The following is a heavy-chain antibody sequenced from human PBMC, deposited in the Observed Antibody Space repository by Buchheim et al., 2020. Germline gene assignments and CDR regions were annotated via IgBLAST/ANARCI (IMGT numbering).Heavy chain of an antibody. V-gene: IGHV3-74*01. Sequence: EVQLVESGGGLVQPGGSLRLSCAASGFTFSSYWMHWVRQAPGKGLVWASHIKSDGSITSYADSVKGRFTISRDNAKNRLYLQMNSLRAEDTAMYYCARGHSSGWYEVDNWGQGTL. CDR1: GFTFSSYW. D-gene: IGHD6-19*01. CDR2: IKSDGSIT. CDR3: ARGHSSGWYEVDN. J-gene: IGHJ4*02.